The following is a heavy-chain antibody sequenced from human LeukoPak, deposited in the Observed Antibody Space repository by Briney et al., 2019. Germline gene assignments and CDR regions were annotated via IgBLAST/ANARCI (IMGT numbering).Heavy chain of an antibody. Sequence: GGSLRLSCAASGFTFSSYAMSWVRQAPGKGLEWVSAISGSGGSTYYADSVKGRFTISRDNSKNTLYLQMNSLRAEDMAVYYCAKYYFDWFKFSPFDYWGQGTLVTVSS. CDR1: GFTFSSYA. CDR2: ISGSGGST. V-gene: IGHV3-23*01. CDR3: AKYYFDWFKFSPFDY. D-gene: IGHD3-9*01. J-gene: IGHJ4*02.